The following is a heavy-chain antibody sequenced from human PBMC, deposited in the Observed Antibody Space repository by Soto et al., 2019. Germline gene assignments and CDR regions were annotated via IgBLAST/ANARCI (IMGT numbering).Heavy chain of an antibody. J-gene: IGHJ5*02. D-gene: IGHD3-16*01. V-gene: IGHV4-39*07. CDR1: GGSISSSSYY. CDR2: IYSKGNT. CDR3: ARFRITGLYTLHRWFDP. Sequence: SETLSLTCTVSGGSISSSSYYWDWIRQPPGKGLEWIGSIYSKGNTYYNPSLKSRVTISVDTSKNQFSLKLSSVTAADTAVYYCARFRITGLYTLHRWFDPWGQGTLVTVSS.